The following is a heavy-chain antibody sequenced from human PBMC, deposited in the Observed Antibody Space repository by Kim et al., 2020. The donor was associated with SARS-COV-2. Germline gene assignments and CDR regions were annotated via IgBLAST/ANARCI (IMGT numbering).Heavy chain of an antibody. CDR1: GYTFTGYY. Sequence: ASVKVSCKASGYTFTGYYMHWVRQAPGQGLEWMGWINPNSGGTNYAQKFQGWVTMTRDTSISTAYMELSRLRSDDTAVYYCARGGVIYSSSWYSGVKDYWGQGTLVTVSS. CDR2: INPNSGGT. J-gene: IGHJ4*02. CDR3: ARGGVIYSSSWYSGVKDY. D-gene: IGHD6-13*01. V-gene: IGHV1-2*04.